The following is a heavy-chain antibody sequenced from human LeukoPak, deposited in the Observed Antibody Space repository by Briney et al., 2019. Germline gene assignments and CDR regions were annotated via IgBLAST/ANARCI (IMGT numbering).Heavy chain of an antibody. Sequence: SETLSLTCTVSGGSISSYYWTWIRQPPGKELEWVGYISYSGSTNYNPPLKSRVTISVDTSKNQFSLKLSSVTAADTAVYYCARYYYDSSGTFDYWGQGTLVTVSS. D-gene: IGHD3-22*01. V-gene: IGHV4-59*12. CDR1: GGSISSYY. J-gene: IGHJ4*02. CDR2: ISYSGST. CDR3: ARYYYDSSGTFDY.